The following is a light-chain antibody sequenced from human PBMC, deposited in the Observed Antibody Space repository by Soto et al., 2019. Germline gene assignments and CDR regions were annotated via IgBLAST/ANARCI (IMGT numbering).Light chain of an antibody. J-gene: IGKJ5*01. Sequence: EVVLPQSPATLSVSPGEGATLSCRASESVSISLAWYQHNPGQPPRLLIHGASSRATGVPDRFSGSGSGADFTLTISSLEPEDFAVYYCQQRSNWPLITFGQGTRLEIK. CDR1: ESVSIS. V-gene: IGKV3-11*01. CDR2: GAS. CDR3: QQRSNWPLIT.